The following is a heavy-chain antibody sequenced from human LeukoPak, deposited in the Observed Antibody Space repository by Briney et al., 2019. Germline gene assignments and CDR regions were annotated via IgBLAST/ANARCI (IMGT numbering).Heavy chain of an antibody. J-gene: IGHJ4*02. D-gene: IGHD6-19*01. CDR1: GFTFSSYI. CDR3: ASPVKQWLTPFDY. CDR2: ISSSSSYI. Sequence: PGGSLRLSCAASGFTFSSYIMNWVRQAPGKGLEWVSSISSSSSYIYYADSVKGRFTISRDNAKNSLYLQMNSLRAEDTAVYYCASPVKQWLTPFDYWGQGTLVTVSS. V-gene: IGHV3-21*01.